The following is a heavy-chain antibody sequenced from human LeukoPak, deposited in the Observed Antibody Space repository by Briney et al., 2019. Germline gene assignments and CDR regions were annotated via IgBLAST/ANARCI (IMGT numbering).Heavy chain of an antibody. Sequence: AGGSLRLSCAASGFTFSSYGMHWVRQAPGKGLEWVAFIRYDGSNKYYADSVKGRFTISRDNSKNTLYLQMNSLRAEDTAVYYCAKDRTGYSTYFDYWGQGTLVTVSS. D-gene: IGHD3/OR15-3a*01. CDR2: IRYDGSNK. V-gene: IGHV3-30*02. CDR3: AKDRTGYSTYFDY. J-gene: IGHJ4*02. CDR1: GFTFSSYG.